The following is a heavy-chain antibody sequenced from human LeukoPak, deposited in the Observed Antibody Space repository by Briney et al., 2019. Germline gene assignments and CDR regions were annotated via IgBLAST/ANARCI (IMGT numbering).Heavy chain of an antibody. D-gene: IGHD6-13*01. CDR1: GGSFSGYY. J-gene: IGHJ5*02. V-gene: IGHV4-34*01. Sequence: SETLSLTCAVYGGSFSGYYWSWIRQPPGKGLEWIGEINHSGGTNYNPSLKSRVTISVDTSKNQFYLKLSSVTAADTAVYYCARGIAAAGTRFDPWGQGTLVTVSS. CDR2: INHSGGT. CDR3: ARGIAAAGTRFDP.